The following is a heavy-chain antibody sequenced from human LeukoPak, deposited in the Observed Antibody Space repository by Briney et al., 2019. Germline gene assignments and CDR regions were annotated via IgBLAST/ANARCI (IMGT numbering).Heavy chain of an antibody. Sequence: GASVKVSCKASGYTFTGYYMHWVRQAPGQGLEWMGWINPNSGGTNYAQKFQGRVTMTRDTSISTAYMELSSLRSEDTAVYYCARFIGGYGSGSYSFFASSQRRYYYYMDVWGKGTTVTISS. CDR2: INPNSGGT. V-gene: IGHV1-2*02. J-gene: IGHJ6*03. CDR1: GYTFTGYY. D-gene: IGHD3-10*01. CDR3: ARFIGGYGSGSYSFFASSQRRYYYYMDV.